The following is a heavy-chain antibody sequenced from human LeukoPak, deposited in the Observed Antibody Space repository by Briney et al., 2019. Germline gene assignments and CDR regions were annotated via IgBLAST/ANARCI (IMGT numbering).Heavy chain of an antibody. CDR2: IYYSGST. J-gene: IGHJ3*02. V-gene: IGHV4-59*01. D-gene: IGHD6-19*01. CDR1: GGSISSYY. CDR3: ARESLDSSGWTGAFDI. Sequence: SSETLSLTCTVSGGSISSYYWSWIRQPPGKGLEWIGYIYYSGSTNYNPSLKSRVTISVDTSKNQFSLKLSSVTAADTAVYYCARESLDSSGWTGAFDIWGQGTMVTVSS.